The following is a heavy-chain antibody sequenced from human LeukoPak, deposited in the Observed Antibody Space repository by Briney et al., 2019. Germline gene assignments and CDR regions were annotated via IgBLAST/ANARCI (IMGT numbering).Heavy chain of an antibody. CDR2: INPSGDGT. D-gene: IGHD1-14*01. Sequence: ASVKVSCKASGHTFTSYYVHLLRQAPGQGLDWMGVINPSGDGTNYPQRFQGRVTLTRDTSTSTVYMELSSLRSEDTAIYYCAKETPNTGWFDPWGQGTLVTVSS. J-gene: IGHJ5*02. V-gene: IGHV1-46*01. CDR1: GHTFTSYY. CDR3: AKETPNTGWFDP.